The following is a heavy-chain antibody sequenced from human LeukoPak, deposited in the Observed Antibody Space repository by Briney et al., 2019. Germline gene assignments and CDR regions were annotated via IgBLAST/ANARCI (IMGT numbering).Heavy chain of an antibody. CDR3: ARMGATTPHSANPDY. Sequence: PSETLSLTCSVSGDSLGIYKWSWIRQPPGKGLEWIAHISSSGSAIYNPSLMSRVSMAVDTSKNQFSLRLISVTAADTAVYYCARMGATTPHSANPDYWGQGTLVTVSS. CDR1: GDSLGIYK. J-gene: IGHJ4*02. D-gene: IGHD1-1*01. V-gene: IGHV4-4*09. CDR2: ISSSGSA.